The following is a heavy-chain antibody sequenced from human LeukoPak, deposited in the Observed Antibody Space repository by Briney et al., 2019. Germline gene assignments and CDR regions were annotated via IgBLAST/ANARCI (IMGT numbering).Heavy chain of an antibody. J-gene: IGHJ4*02. CDR3: ARAYYYDSSGYYLSYFDY. CDR2: IYSGGST. V-gene: IGHV3-53*01. D-gene: IGHD3-22*01. CDR1: GFTVSSND. Sequence: PGGSLRLSCAASGFTVSSNDMSWVRQAPGKGLECISVIYSGGSTDYADSVKGRLTISRDNSKNTLYLQMNSLRAEDTAVYYCARAYYYDSSGYYLSYFDYWGQGTLVTVSS.